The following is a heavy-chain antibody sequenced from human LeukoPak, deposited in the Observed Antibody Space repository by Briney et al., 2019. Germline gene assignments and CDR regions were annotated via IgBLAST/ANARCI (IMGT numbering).Heavy chain of an antibody. Sequence: GGALRLSCLTSGITLSNYSMHLVRPAPGEGLENFLAISGNGGTTYYADSVKGRFTISRDNSKNTLYLQMSSLRREDTAVYYCVKGAESFCDSRSDYWGQGTLVTVSS. CDR3: VKGAESFCDSRSDY. D-gene: IGHD3-22*01. CDR2: ISGNGGTT. J-gene: IGHJ4*02. V-gene: IGHV3-64D*09. CDR1: GITLSNYS.